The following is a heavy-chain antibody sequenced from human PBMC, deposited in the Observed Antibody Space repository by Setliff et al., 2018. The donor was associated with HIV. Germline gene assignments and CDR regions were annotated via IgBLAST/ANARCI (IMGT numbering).Heavy chain of an antibody. V-gene: IGHV3-7*01. CDR1: RFDFNNYW. CDR2: IGQDGSEK. Sequence: GGSLRLSCAASRFDFNNYWMCWVRQAPGKGLEWVANIGQDGSEKNYVDSVKGRFTISRDNAKNSMDLQMNSLRVEDSAVYYCAREVLRGGDDAFGLWGRGTVVTVSS. J-gene: IGHJ3*01. D-gene: IGHD3-10*01. CDR3: AREVLRGGDDAFGL.